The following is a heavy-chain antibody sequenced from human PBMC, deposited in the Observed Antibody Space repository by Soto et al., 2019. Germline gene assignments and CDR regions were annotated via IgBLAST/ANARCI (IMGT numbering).Heavy chain of an antibody. Sequence: GWSLGLSSAASGFTFSSYAMSWVRQAPGKGLEWVSAISGGGGSTYNADSVKGRFTISRDNSKNTLYLQMNSLRAGDTAVYYCASPNLYCSSTSCYDYWGQGTLVTVSS. CDR3: ASPNLYCSSTSCYDY. J-gene: IGHJ4*02. D-gene: IGHD2-2*01. CDR2: ISGGGGST. V-gene: IGHV3-23*01. CDR1: GFTFSSYA.